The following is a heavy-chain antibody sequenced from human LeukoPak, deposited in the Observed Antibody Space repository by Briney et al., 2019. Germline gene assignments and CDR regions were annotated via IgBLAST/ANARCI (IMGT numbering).Heavy chain of an antibody. Sequence: SGTLSLTCAVSGGSISSSNWWSWVRQSPGKGLECIGEIYHTGSTNYNTSLKSRVTISVDKSKNQFSLKLSSVTAADTAVYYCARKYCSAAGCYEDPWGQGTLVTVSS. CDR2: IYHTGST. CDR1: GGSISSSNW. D-gene: IGHD2-15*01. CDR3: ARKYCSAAGCYEDP. J-gene: IGHJ5*02. V-gene: IGHV4-4*02.